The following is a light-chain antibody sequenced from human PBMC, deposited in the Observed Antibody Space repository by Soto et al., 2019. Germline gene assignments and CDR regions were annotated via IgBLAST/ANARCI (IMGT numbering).Light chain of an antibody. Sequence: QSVLTQPPSASGTPGQRVTISCSGSTSNIGSNTVNWYQQLPGTAPKLVIYSNNQRPPGVPDRFSGSKSGTSASLAISALQSEDEADYYCVAWDDSLNGYVVFGGGTKLTVL. CDR2: SNN. J-gene: IGLJ2*01. CDR1: TSNIGSNT. CDR3: VAWDDSLNGYVV. V-gene: IGLV1-44*01.